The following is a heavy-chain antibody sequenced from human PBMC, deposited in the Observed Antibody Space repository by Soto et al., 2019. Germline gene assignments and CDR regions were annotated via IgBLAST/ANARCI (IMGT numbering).Heavy chain of an antibody. CDR1: GFTFSSYA. Sequence: DVQLLESGGALVQPGGSLRLSCAASGFTFSSYAMAWVRQAPGKGLEWVSKIGGRDGSTDYADAVKGRFTISRDNSKNTLHLQMSSLRGEDMAVYYCAREDSGWYGEFFQYWGQGTLVPVSS. CDR3: AREDSGWYGEFFQY. V-gene: IGHV3-23*01. J-gene: IGHJ1*01. CDR2: IGGRDGST. D-gene: IGHD6-19*01.